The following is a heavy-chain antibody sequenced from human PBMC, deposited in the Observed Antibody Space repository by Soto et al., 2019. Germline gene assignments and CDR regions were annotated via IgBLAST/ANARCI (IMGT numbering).Heavy chain of an antibody. J-gene: IGHJ4*02. D-gene: IGHD2-15*01. V-gene: IGHV4-59*08. CDR3: ARHGVVAATAVYD. CDR1: GVSISNYY. CDR2: MYDSGST. Sequence: SETLSLTCAVSGVSISNYYWSWIRQLPGKGLEWIGLMYDSGSTNYNPSLKSRVTISVDTSKNQVSLRLGSVTAADTAVYYCARHGVVAATAVYDWGQGTLVTVSS.